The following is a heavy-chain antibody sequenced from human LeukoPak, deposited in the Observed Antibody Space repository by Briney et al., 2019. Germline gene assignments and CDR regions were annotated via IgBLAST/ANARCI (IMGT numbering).Heavy chain of an antibody. Sequence: QPGGSLRLSCAASGFTFSSYAMSWVRQAPGKGLEWVSTISGSGGSTYYADSVKGRFTISRDNSKNTLYLQMNSLRAEDTAVYYCAKTLDWNYKGPFDYWGQGTLVTVSS. J-gene: IGHJ4*02. CDR1: GFTFSSYA. D-gene: IGHD1-7*01. V-gene: IGHV3-23*01. CDR2: ISGSGGST. CDR3: AKTLDWNYKGPFDY.